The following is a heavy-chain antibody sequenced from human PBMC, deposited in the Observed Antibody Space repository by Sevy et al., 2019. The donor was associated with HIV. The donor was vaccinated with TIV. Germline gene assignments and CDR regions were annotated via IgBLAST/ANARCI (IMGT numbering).Heavy chain of an antibody. CDR1: GGSISSYY. CDR2: IYYSGST. D-gene: IGHD3-10*01. J-gene: IGHJ6*02. CDR3: ARAANPPYYYGSGSYYTDNYYYYGMDV. Sequence: SETLSLTCTVSGGSISSYYWSWIRQPPGKGLEWIGYIYYSGSTNYNPSLKSRVTISVDTSKNQFSLKLSSVTAADTAVYYYARAANPPYYYGSGSYYTDNYYYYGMDVWGQGTTVTVSS. V-gene: IGHV4-59*01.